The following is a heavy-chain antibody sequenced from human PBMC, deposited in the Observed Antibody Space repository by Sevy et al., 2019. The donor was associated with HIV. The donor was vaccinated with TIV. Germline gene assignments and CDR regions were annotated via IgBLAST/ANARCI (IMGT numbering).Heavy chain of an antibody. Sequence: GGSLRLSCAASGFTFGDYAMHWVRQAPGKGLEWVSGISWNSGSIGYADSVKGRFTISRDNAKNTLYLQMNSLRAEDTALYYCAKDKRYYDSSDLFDIWGQGTMVTVSS. J-gene: IGHJ3*02. CDR1: GFTFGDYA. V-gene: IGHV3-9*01. D-gene: IGHD3-22*01. CDR2: ISWNSGSI. CDR3: AKDKRYYDSSDLFDI.